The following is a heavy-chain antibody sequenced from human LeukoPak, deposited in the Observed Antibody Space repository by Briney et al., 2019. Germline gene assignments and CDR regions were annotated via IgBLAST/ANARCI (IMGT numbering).Heavy chain of an antibody. CDR2: ISGSGGST. Sequence: PGGSLRLSCAASGFTFSSYAMSWVRQAPGKGLEWVSAISGSGGSTYYADSVKGRFTISRDNSKNTLYLQMNSLRAEDTAVYYCAKSGGVVVAASPIDYWGQGTLVTVSS. V-gene: IGHV3-23*01. D-gene: IGHD2-15*01. J-gene: IGHJ4*02. CDR3: AKSGGVVVAASPIDY. CDR1: GFTFSSYA.